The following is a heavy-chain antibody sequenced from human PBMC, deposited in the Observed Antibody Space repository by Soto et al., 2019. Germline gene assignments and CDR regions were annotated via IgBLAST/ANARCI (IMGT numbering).Heavy chain of an antibody. J-gene: IGHJ6*04. CDR3: VFDFWLVPTV. Sequence: EVQLVESGGGLVQPGGSLKLSCAASGFTFSTHSMNWVRQAPGRGLEWVSYIHSSSSWEVYAASVRGRFTVSRDNAKNSLYLQMSSVRAEGTSVYYCVFDFWLVPTVWGKGTTVTVSS. D-gene: IGHD3-3*01. CDR2: IHSSSSWE. V-gene: IGHV3-48*01. CDR1: GFTFSTHS.